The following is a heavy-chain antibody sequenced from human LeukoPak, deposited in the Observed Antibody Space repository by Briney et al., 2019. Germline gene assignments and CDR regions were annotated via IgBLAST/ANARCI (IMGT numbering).Heavy chain of an antibody. V-gene: IGHV3-7*01. CDR2: INQDGSEK. J-gene: IGHJ3*01. D-gene: IGHD2-2*01. Sequence: PGGSLRLSCAASGFTFSNYWMSWVRQAPGKGLEWVAQINQDGSEKYYVDSVKGRFTISRDNAKNSLSLQMNSLRDEDTAVFYCARDQGYCTSASCRGDAFDVWGQDSMVSVSS. CDR3: ARDQGYCTSASCRGDAFDV. CDR1: GFTFSNYW.